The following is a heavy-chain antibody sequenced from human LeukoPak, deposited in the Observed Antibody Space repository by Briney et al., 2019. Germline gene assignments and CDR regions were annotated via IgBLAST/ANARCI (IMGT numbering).Heavy chain of an antibody. V-gene: IGHV4-61*02. D-gene: IGHD2-2*01. CDR3: ARAAYCSSTSALRCWFDP. CDR2: IYTSEST. CDR1: GDSISSGNYY. Sequence: SETLSLTCSVSGDSISSGNYYWNWIRQPAGKGLEWIGRIYTSESTNYNLSLKSRVTISVDTSKNQLSLKLSSVTAADTAVYYCARAAYCSSTSALRCWFDPWGQGTLVTVSS. J-gene: IGHJ5*02.